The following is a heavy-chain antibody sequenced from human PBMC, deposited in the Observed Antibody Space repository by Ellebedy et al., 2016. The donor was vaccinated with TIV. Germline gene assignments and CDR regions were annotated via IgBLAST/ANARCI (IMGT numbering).Heavy chain of an antibody. V-gene: IGHV3-21*01. CDR3: MRDSAFGRVIGDFDY. J-gene: IGHJ4*02. Sequence: GGSLRLSCVVSGFDFSNFYLNWVRQAPGRGLEWVASISSSGSYILYADSLKGRFTISRDNTRKSLYLQMNSLRAEDTAVYYCMRDSAFGRVIGDFDYWGRGTLVTVSS. D-gene: IGHD3-16*02. CDR1: GFDFSNFY. CDR2: ISSSGSYI.